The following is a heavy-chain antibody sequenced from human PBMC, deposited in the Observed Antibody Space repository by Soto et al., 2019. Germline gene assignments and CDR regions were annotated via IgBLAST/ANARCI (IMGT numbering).Heavy chain of an antibody. D-gene: IGHD6-6*01. Sequence: APGQRFEWMGLISPRGGATNYAQKFRGRVTMTRDTSTATVYLELNSLRSEDTAIYYCARPLVYTYGTHLDYWGQGSLVTVSS. V-gene: IGHV1-46*01. CDR3: ARPLVYTYGTHLDY. J-gene: IGHJ4*02. CDR2: ISPRGGAT.